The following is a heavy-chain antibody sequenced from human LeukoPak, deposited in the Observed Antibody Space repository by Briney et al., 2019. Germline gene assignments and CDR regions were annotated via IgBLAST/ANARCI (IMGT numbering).Heavy chain of an antibody. CDR3: ARVSGSSSWYFSVRWFDP. J-gene: IGHJ5*02. D-gene: IGHD6-13*01. CDR1: GGSFSGYY. Sequence: PSETLSLTCAVYGGSFSGYYWSWIRQPPGKGLEWIGVINHSGSTNYNPSLKSRVTISVDTSKNQFSLKLSSVTAADTAVYYCARVSGSSSWYFSVRWFDPWGQGTLVTVSS. V-gene: IGHV4-34*01. CDR2: INHSGST.